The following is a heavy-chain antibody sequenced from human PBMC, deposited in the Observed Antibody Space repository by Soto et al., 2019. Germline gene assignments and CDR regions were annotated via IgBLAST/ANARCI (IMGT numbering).Heavy chain of an antibody. V-gene: IGHV3-66*01. CDR3: VRSRFVALGVTLVDY. D-gene: IGHD3-16*01. CDR2: IYSGGST. Sequence: EVQLVESGGGLVQPGGSLRLSCAASGFTVSNNYINWVRQAPGKGLEWVSIIYSGGSTYYADSVKGRFTISRDNSKNTLYLKMTRLRAQDTAVYYCVRSRFVALGVTLVDYWGQGTLVTVSS. CDR1: GFTVSNNY. J-gene: IGHJ4*02.